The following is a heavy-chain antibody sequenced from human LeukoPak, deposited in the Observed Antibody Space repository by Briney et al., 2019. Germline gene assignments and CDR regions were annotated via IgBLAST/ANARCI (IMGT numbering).Heavy chain of an antibody. Sequence: SETLFLTCTVSGGSISSYYWGWIRQPPGKGLEWIGSIYYSGSTYYNPSLKSRVTISVDTSKNQFSLKLSSVTAADTAVYYCARDIAATDWFDPWGQGTLVTVSS. CDR3: ARDIAATDWFDP. V-gene: IGHV4-39*07. CDR1: GGSISSYY. CDR2: IYYSGST. D-gene: IGHD6-13*01. J-gene: IGHJ5*02.